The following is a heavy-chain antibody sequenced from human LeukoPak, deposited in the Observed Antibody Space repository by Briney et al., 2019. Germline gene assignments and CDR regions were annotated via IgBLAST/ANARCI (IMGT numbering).Heavy chain of an antibody. D-gene: IGHD5-12*01. V-gene: IGHV3-7*01. CDR1: GFTFKHYW. Sequence: GALIPSCAASGFTFKHYWMTWVRQAPGKGLEWVAQINQDGSEEYYMDSVKARFTISRDNAKNSVFLQMNSLRAEDTAVYYCVRDGGVSGYDLLDYWGQGTLVTVSS. J-gene: IGHJ4*02. CDR3: VRDGGVSGYDLLDY. CDR2: INQDGSEE.